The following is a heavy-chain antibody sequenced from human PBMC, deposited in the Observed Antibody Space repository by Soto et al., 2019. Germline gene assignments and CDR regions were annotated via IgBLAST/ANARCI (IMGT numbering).Heavy chain of an antibody. Sequence: VGSLRLSCAASGFTFSSYAMSWVRQAPGKGLEWVSAISGSGGSTYYADSVKGRFTISRDNSKNTLYLQMNSLRAEDTAVYYCAKGRSYYYYYGVDVWGQGTTVTVS. J-gene: IGHJ6*02. CDR3: AKGRSYYYYYGVDV. CDR1: GFTFSSYA. V-gene: IGHV3-23*01. CDR2: ISGSGGST.